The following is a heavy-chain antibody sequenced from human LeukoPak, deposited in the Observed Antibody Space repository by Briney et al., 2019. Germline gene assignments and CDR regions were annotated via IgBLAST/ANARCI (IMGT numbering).Heavy chain of an antibody. CDR3: ARDWGSSWSHAFDI. V-gene: IGHV3-7*01. D-gene: IGHD6-13*01. CDR1: GFTFSSYW. J-gene: IGHJ3*02. CDR2: IKQDGSEK. Sequence: SGGSLRLSCAASGFTFSSYWMSWVRQAPGKGLEWVANIKQDGSEKYYVDSVKGRFTISRDNAKNSLYLQMNSLRAEDTAVYYCARDWGSSWSHAFDIWGQGTMVTVSS.